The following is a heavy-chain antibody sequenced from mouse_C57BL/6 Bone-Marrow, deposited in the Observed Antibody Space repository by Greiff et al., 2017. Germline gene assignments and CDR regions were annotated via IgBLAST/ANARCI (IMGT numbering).Heavy chain of an antibody. J-gene: IGHJ2*01. V-gene: IGHV1-64*01. CDR2: IHPNSGST. Sequence: VQLQQPGAELVKPGASVKLSCKASGYTFTSYWMHWVKQRPGQGLEWIGMIHPNSGSTNYNEKFKSKATLTVDKSSSTAYMQLNSLTSEDSAVYYCARYNGYYQYYFDYWGQGTTLTVSS. CDR3: ARYNGYYQYYFDY. D-gene: IGHD2-3*01. CDR1: GYTFTSYW.